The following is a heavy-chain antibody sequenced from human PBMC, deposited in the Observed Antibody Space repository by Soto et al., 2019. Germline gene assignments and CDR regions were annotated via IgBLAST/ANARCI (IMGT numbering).Heavy chain of an antibody. V-gene: IGHV4-39*01. CDR3: ARWSPQYNWFDP. CDR1: GGSISSSSYY. Sequence: QLQLQESGPGLVKPSETLSLTCTVSGGSISSSSYYWGWIRQPPGKGLEWIGSIYYSGSTYYNPSLKSRVTISVDTSKNQFSLKLSSVTAADTAVYYCARWSPQYNWFDPWGQGTLVTVSS. CDR2: IYYSGST. J-gene: IGHJ5*02. D-gene: IGHD2-15*01.